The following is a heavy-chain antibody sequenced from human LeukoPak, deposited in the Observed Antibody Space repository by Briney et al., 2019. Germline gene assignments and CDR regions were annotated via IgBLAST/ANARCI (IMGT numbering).Heavy chain of an antibody. V-gene: IGHV3-74*01. CDR2: INTDGSST. CDR1: EFTFSSYW. CDR3: ARDSGYQLLSDWFDP. J-gene: IGHJ5*02. Sequence: GGSLRLSCAASEFTFSSYWMHWVRQAPGKGLVWVSRINTDGSSTSYADSVKGRFTISRDNAKNTLYLQMNSLRAEDTAVYYCARDSGYQLLSDWFDPWGQGTLVTVSS. D-gene: IGHD2-2*01.